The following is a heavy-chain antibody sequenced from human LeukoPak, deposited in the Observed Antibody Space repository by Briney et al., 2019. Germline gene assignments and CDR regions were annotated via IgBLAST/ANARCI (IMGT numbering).Heavy chain of an antibody. Sequence: SETLSLTCAVYGGSFSGYYWSWIRQPPGKGLGWIGEINHSGSTNYNPSLKSRVTISVDTSKNQFSLKLSSVTAADTAVYYCARGVAPQPRKKQWLVRWYFDLWGRGTLVTVSS. CDR1: GGSFSGYY. D-gene: IGHD6-19*01. J-gene: IGHJ2*01. V-gene: IGHV4-34*01. CDR2: INHSGST. CDR3: ARGVAPQPRKKQWLVRWYFDL.